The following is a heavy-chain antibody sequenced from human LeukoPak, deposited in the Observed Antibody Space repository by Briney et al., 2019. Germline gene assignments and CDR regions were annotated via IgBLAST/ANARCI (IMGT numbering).Heavy chain of an antibody. CDR2: INPNSGGT. CDR3: ARDSKGIAAAGTPPYNWFDP. CDR1: GYTFTGYY. D-gene: IGHD6-13*01. J-gene: IGHJ5*02. Sequence: ASVKVSCKASGYTFTGYYMHWVRQAPGQGLEWMGWINPNSGGTNYAQKFQGRVTMTGDTSISTAYMELSRLRSDDTAVYYCARDSKGIAAAGTPPYNWFDPWGQGTLVTVSS. V-gene: IGHV1-2*02.